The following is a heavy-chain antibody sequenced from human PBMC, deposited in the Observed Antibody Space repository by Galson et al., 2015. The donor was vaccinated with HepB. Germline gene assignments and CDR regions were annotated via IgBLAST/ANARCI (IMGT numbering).Heavy chain of an antibody. CDR2: ISYDGSNK. CDR1: GFTFSSYG. J-gene: IGHJ4*02. D-gene: IGHD3-22*01. V-gene: IGHV3-30*18. Sequence: SLRLSCAASGFTFSSYGMHWVRQAPGKGLEWVAVISYDGSNKYYADSVKGRFTISRDNSKNTLYLQMNSLRAEDTAVYYCAKGAVTMIVGPIDYWGQGTLVTVSS. CDR3: AKGAVTMIVGPIDY.